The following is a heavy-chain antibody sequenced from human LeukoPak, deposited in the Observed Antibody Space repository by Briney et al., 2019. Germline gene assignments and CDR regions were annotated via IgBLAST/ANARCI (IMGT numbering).Heavy chain of an antibody. CDR1: GFIFSRYA. CDR2: INKDGSQK. D-gene: IGHD5-24*01. V-gene: IGHV3-7*01. J-gene: IGHJ4*02. Sequence: RGSLRLSCAPSGFIFSRYAMNWVRQAPGKGLEWVANINKDGSQKNYVDSVRGRFTISRDNAKNSVYLQINSLRADDTAVYYCATDRGWQQFDCWGQGTLVTVSS. CDR3: ATDRGWQQFDC.